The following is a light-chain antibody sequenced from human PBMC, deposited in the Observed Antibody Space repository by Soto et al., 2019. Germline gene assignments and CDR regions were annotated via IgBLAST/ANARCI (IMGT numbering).Light chain of an antibody. CDR2: GAA. V-gene: IGKV3-15*01. CDR1: QSVGSD. Sequence: EIVMTQSPATLSVSPGDRATLSCRASQSVGSDLAWYQLKPGQAPRLLIYGAATRATGIPARFSVSGSRTEFSLTISSLQSEDFAVYYCQQYNIWSLYTFGQGTKLEIK. J-gene: IGKJ2*01. CDR3: QQYNIWSLYT.